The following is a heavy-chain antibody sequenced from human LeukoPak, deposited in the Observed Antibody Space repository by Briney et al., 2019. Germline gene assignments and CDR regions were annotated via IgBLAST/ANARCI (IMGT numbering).Heavy chain of an antibody. CDR2: INHSGST. CDR1: GGSISSGPYY. D-gene: IGHD3-10*01. J-gene: IGHJ3*02. CDR3: ARRDVGSGSSQGAFDI. V-gene: IGHV4-39*07. Sequence: SSETLSLTCTVSGGSISSGPYYWSWIRQPPGKGLEWIVEINHSGSTNYNPSLKSRVTISVDTSKNQFSLKLSSVTAADTAVYYCARRDVGSGSSQGAFDIWGQGTMVTVSS.